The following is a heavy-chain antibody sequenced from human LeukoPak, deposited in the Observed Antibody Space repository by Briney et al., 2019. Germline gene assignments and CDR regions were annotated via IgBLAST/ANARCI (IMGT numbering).Heavy chain of an antibody. J-gene: IGHJ5*02. Sequence: SETLSLTCTVSGGSVSSGSYYWSWIRQPPGKGLEWIGYIYYSGSTNYNPSLKSRVTISVDTSKNQFSLKLSSVTAADTAVYYCARDHMVRGEFDPWGQRTLVTVSS. CDR3: ARDHMVRGEFDP. CDR2: IYYSGST. D-gene: IGHD3-10*01. CDR1: GGSVSSGSYY. V-gene: IGHV4-61*01.